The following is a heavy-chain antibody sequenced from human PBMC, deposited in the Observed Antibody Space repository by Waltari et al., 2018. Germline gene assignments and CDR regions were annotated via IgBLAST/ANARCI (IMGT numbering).Heavy chain of an antibody. CDR2: TYNRGGT. CDR1: GVSITSSY. J-gene: IGHJ4*02. CDR3: ARDKGYYYGSGIDY. Sequence: QVQLQESGPGLVKPSETLSLTCTVSGVSITSSYWIWIRQPAGKGLKWIGRTYNRGGTNYNPSLKSRVTMSLDTSKNQFSLRLSSVTAADTAVYYCARDKGYYYGSGIDYWGQGTLVTVSS. D-gene: IGHD3-10*01. V-gene: IGHV4-4*07.